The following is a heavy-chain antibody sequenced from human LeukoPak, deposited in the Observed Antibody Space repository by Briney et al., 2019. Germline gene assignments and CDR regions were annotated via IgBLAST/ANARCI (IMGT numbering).Heavy chain of an antibody. D-gene: IGHD5-12*01. CDR3: AMFGLVAAIDS. Sequence: PGGSLRLSCAAPGFTFSSNWMHWVRQAPGRGLEWVANIKGDGSEKYYADSVRGQFTISRDNAKNSLYLQMNSLRAEDTAVYYCAMFGLVAAIDSWGQGTLVTVSS. CDR1: GFTFSSNW. J-gene: IGHJ4*02. V-gene: IGHV3-7*02. CDR2: IKGDGSEK.